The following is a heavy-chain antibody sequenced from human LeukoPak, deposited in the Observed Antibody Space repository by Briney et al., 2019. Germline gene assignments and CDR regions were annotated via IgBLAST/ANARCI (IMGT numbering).Heavy chain of an antibody. V-gene: IGHV3-21*01. D-gene: IGHD6-19*01. CDR2: ISSSSSYI. Sequence: PGGSLRLSCAASGFTFSSYIMNWVRQAPGKGLEWVSSISSSSSYIYYADSVKGRFTISRDNAKSSLYLQMNSLRAEDTAVYYCAREGQWLAHGAFDIWGQGTMVTVSS. J-gene: IGHJ3*02. CDR3: AREGQWLAHGAFDI. CDR1: GFTFSSYI.